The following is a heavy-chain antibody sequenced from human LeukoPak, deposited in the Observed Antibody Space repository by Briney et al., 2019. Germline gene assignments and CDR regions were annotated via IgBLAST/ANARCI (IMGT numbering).Heavy chain of an antibody. V-gene: IGHV1-2*02. CDR1: GYTFTGYY. J-gene: IGHJ4*02. Sequence: ASVKVSCKASGYTFTGYYMHWVRQAPGQGLEWIGWISPNSGGTNYAQKFQGRVTMTRDTSISTAYMELSRLRSDDTAVYYCARAKRICSGGSCYSEVGYWGQGTLVTVYS. CDR2: ISPNSGGT. CDR3: ARAKRICSGGSCYSEVGY. D-gene: IGHD2-15*01.